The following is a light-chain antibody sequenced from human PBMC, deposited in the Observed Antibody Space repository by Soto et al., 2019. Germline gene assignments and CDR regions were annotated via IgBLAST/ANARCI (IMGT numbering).Light chain of an antibody. CDR1: QSVSSY. V-gene: IGKV3-11*01. CDR3: QQRSNWPSIT. Sequence: ESVLTQSPSTLSLSPGERAPLSCRASQSVSSYLAWYQQKPGQAPRLLIYDASNRATGIPARFSGSGSGTDFTLTISSLEPEDFAVYYCQQRSNWPSITFGQGTRLEIK. CDR2: DAS. J-gene: IGKJ5*01.